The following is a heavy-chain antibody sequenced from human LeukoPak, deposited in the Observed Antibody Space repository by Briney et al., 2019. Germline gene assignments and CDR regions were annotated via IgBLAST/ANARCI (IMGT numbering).Heavy chain of an antibody. CDR1: GGTFSSYA. CDR2: IIPIFGTA. V-gene: IGHV1-69*13. D-gene: IGHD2-2*01. CDR3: ARGSDCSSTSCYLFWAFDI. Sequence: ASVKVSCKASGGTFSSYAISWVRQAPGQGLEWMGGIIPIFGTANYAQKFQGRVTITADESTSTAYMGLSSLRSEDTAVYYCARGSDCSSTSCYLFWAFDIWGQGTMVTVSS. J-gene: IGHJ3*02.